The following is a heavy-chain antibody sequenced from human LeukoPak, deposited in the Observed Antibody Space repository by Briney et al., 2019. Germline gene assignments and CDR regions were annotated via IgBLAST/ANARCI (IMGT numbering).Heavy chain of an antibody. Sequence: SVKVSCKASGGTLSSYAISWVRQAPGQGLEWMGRIIPIFGTANYAQKFQGRVTITTDESTSTAYMELSSLRSDDTAVYYCARDRCSGGSCYLTSKYNWFDPWGQGTLVTVSS. CDR2: IIPIFGTA. J-gene: IGHJ5*02. CDR1: GGTLSSYA. V-gene: IGHV1-69*05. CDR3: ARDRCSGGSCYLTSKYNWFDP. D-gene: IGHD2-15*01.